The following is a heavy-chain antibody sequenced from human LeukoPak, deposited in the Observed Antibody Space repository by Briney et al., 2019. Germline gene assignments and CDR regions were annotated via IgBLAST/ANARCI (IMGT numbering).Heavy chain of an antibody. V-gene: IGHV4-59*01. D-gene: IGHD1-14*01. J-gene: IGHJ5*02. CDR3: SRDNREDWFDP. Sequence: PSETLSLTCSVSGGSISGFYWSWIRQPPGKGLEWIGYIYYTGKTNYNPSLKSRVTMSIDTSKNQFSLRLSSVTAADTAVYYCSRDNREDWFDPWGQGALVTVSS. CDR1: GGSISGFY. CDR2: IYYTGKT.